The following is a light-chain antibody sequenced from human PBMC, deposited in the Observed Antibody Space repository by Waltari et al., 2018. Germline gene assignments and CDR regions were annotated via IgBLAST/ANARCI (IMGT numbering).Light chain of an antibody. CDR2: EGS. J-gene: IGLJ3*02. CDR3: CSYAGSRTPWV. CDR1: SSDVGNYNF. V-gene: IGLV2-23*01. Sequence: QSALTPPASVSGSPGQSITIPCTGSSSDVGNYNFVSWYQQHPDEAPKLVIYEGSKRPSGISIRFSGSKSGNTASLTISRLQAEDEADYYCCSYAGSRTPWVFGGGTRVTVL.